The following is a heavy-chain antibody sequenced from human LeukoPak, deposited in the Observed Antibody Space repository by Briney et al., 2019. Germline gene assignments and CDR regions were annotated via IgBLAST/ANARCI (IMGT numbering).Heavy chain of an antibody. CDR2: ISGSGGST. D-gene: IGHD3-10*01. CDR1: GFTFSSYA. V-gene: IGHV3-23*01. Sequence: PGGSLRLSCAASGFTFSSYAMSWVRQAPGKGLEWVSAISGSGGSTYYADSVKGRFTISRDNSKNTLYLQMNSLRAEDTAVYYCVTMVRGVLNFDYWGQGTLVTVSS. CDR3: VTMVRGVLNFDY. J-gene: IGHJ4*02.